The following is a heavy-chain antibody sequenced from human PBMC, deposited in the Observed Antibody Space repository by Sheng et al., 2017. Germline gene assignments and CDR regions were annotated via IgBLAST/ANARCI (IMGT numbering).Heavy chain of an antibody. CDR3: ASGNIVVVPAADETNYYYYYMDV. J-gene: IGHJ6*03. D-gene: IGHD2-2*01. CDR2: IIPILGIA. Sequence: QVQLVQSGAEVKKPGSSVKVSCKASGGTFSSYTISWVRQAPGQGLEWMGRIIPILGIANYAQKFQGRVTITADKSTSTAYMELSSLRSEDTAVYYCASGNIVVVPAADETNYYYYYMDVWGKGTTVTVSS. V-gene: IGHV1-69*02. CDR1: GGTFSSYT.